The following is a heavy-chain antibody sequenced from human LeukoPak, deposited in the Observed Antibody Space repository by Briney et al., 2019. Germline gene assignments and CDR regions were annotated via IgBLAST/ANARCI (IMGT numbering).Heavy chain of an antibody. CDR1: GDSVSSNSAA. J-gene: IGHJ4*02. CDR2: TYYRSKWYN. CDR3: ARGDGSSGRRTFDY. D-gene: IGHD6-19*01. Sequence: SQTLSLTCAISGDSVSSNSAARNLIRQSPSRGLEWLGRTYYRSKWYNDYAVSVKSRITINPDTSKNQFSLQLNSVTPEDTAVYYCARGDGSSGRRTFDYWGQGTLVTVSS. V-gene: IGHV6-1*01.